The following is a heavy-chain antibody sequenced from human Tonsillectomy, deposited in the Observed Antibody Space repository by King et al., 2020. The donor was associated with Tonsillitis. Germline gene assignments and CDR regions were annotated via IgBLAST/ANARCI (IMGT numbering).Heavy chain of an antibody. CDR3: ARVAHYFDSSGYSAAFDI. Sequence: VQLVESGGGLVQPGGSLRLSCAASGFTFSSYDMHWVRQATGKCLEWVSSIGTVGDTYYPGSVKGRFTISRENAKNSFYLQMNSLRAGDTAVYFCARVAHYFDSSGYSAAFDIWGQGTMVTVSS. CDR1: GFTFSSYD. J-gene: IGHJ3*02. D-gene: IGHD3-22*01. V-gene: IGHV3-13*04. CDR2: IGTVGDT.